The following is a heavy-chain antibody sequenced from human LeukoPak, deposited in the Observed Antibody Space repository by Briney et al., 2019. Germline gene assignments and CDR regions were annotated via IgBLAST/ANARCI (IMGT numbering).Heavy chain of an antibody. D-gene: IGHD1-26*01. J-gene: IGHJ6*02. CDR1: GFTFSSYA. CDR2: ISGSGGST. CDR3: ARENTKGGKYYSGMGV. V-gene: IGHV3-23*01. Sequence: GGSLRLSCAASGFTFSSYAMSWVRQAPGKGLEWVSAISGSGGSTYYADSVKGRFTISRDNSKNTLFLQMNSLRAEDTAVYYCARENTKGGKYYSGMGVWGQGTTVTVSS.